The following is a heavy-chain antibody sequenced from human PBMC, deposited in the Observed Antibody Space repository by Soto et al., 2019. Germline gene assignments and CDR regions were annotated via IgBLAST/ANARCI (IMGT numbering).Heavy chain of an antibody. CDR3: ASGSSGGGYFYDGMDV. CDR2: IIPIFRTI. CDR1: GGTFSNFA. D-gene: IGHD1-26*01. V-gene: IGHV1-69*01. J-gene: IGHJ6*02. Sequence: QAQLVQSGAEVKKPGSSVKVSCKASGGTFSNFAITWVRQAPGQGLEWMGGIIPIFRTINYAQKFQGRVTITSDESTPTAYMELSSLRSEDTAVYFCASGSSGGGYFYDGMDVWGQGTTVIVSS.